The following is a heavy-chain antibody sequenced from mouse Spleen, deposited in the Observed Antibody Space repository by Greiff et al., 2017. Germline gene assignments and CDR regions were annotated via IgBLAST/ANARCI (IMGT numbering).Heavy chain of an antibody. J-gene: IGHJ4*01. CDR1: GFNIKDDX. CDR2: IDPENGDT. Sequence: EVQLQQSGAELVRPGASVKLSCTASGFNIKDDXMHWVKQRPEQGLEWIGWIDPENGDTEYASKFQGKATITADTSSNTAYLQLSSLTSEDTAVYYCTPYAMDYWGQGTSVTVSS. CDR3: TPYAMDY. V-gene: IGHV14-4*01.